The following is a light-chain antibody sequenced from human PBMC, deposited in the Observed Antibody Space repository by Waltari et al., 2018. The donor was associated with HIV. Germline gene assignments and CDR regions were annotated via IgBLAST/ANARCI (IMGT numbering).Light chain of an antibody. CDR1: HSISSS. Sequence: DIQMTQSPSSLSASVGDRVTITCRASHSISSSLNWYQQNPGKAPKLLIYAASTLQSGVPSRFSCSGSGTDFTLTISSLQPEDFATYYCQQSFSTPLTFGGGTKVEIK. CDR3: QQSFSTPLT. CDR2: AAS. J-gene: IGKJ4*01. V-gene: IGKV1-39*01.